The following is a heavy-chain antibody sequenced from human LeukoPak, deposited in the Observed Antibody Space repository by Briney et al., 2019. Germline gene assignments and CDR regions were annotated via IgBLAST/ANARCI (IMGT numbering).Heavy chain of an antibody. CDR2: INSDGSST. CDR3: AGQISESYSLHDY. J-gene: IGHJ4*02. CDR1: GFTFSSYW. V-gene: IGHV3-74*01. D-gene: IGHD1-26*01. Sequence: GGPLRLSCAASGFTFSSYWMHWVRQAPGKGLVWVSRINSDGSSTSYADSVKGRFTISRDNAKNTLYLQMNSLRAEDTAVYYCAGQISESYSLHDYWGQGTLVTVSS.